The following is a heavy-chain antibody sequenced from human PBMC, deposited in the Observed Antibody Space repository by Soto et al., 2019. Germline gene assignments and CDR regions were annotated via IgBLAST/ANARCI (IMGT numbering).Heavy chain of an antibody. CDR1: GFMFSAYA. CDR2: MSYDGTNK. CDR3: ARDPSPYTSGWYGIDF. D-gene: IGHD6-19*01. V-gene: IGHV3-30-3*01. J-gene: IGHJ4*01. Sequence: QVQLVESGGGVVQPGASLRLSCTASGFMFSAYAMLWVRQAPGKGLEWVAAMSYDGTNKYYADSLKGRFTISRDNSKNTLFVQMSSLTADDSAVYYCARDPSPYTSGWYGIDFWGLGTLVTVSS.